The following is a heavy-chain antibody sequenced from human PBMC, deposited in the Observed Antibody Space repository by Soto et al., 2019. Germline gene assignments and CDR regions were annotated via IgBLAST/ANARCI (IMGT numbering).Heavy chain of an antibody. CDR1: GFTFGDHA. CDR3: AKDSCDSGGWYYYYAMDV. V-gene: IGHV3-9*01. CDR2: ISWDTKTI. D-gene: IGHD6-19*01. Sequence: EVQLVESGGGLVQPGRSLRLSCAASGFTFGDHAMHWVRQAPGKGLEWVSGISWDTKTIGYADSVRGRFTISRDNAKNSLYLQMNSLGAEDTALYYCAKDSCDSGGWYYYYAMDVWGQGTTVTVSS. J-gene: IGHJ6*02.